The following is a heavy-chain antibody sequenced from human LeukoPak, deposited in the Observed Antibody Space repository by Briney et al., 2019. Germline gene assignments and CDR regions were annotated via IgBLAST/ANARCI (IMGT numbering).Heavy chain of an antibody. J-gene: IGHJ4*02. CDR1: GSSISSYY. Sequence: SATLSLTCTVSGSSISSYYWSWLRQPAGKGLEWIGRIYTSGSTKYNPSLKSRVTMSVDTSKNQFSLKLSSVTAADTAVYYCARESSDYGDYLYYFDDWCQGTLVTVAS. V-gene: IGHV4-4*07. CDR2: IYTSGST. D-gene: IGHD4-17*01. CDR3: ARESSDYGDYLYYFDD.